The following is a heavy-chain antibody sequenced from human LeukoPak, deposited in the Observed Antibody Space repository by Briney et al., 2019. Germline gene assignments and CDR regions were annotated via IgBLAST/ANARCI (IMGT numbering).Heavy chain of an antibody. CDR1: GYSFTSYW. CDR3: ARHIEGYGNYYMDV. J-gene: IGHJ6*03. Sequence: GESLKISXKGSGYSFTSYWIGWVHQTPGKGLEWMGFIYPGDSDTRYSPSFQGQVTISADKSISTAYLQWSSLKASDTAMYYCARHIEGYGNYYMDVWGKGTMVTVSS. CDR2: IYPGDSDT. V-gene: IGHV5-51*07. D-gene: IGHD5-18*01.